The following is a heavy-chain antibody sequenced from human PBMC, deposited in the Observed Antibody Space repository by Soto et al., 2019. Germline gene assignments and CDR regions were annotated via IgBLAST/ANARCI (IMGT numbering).Heavy chain of an antibody. J-gene: IGHJ6*02. Sequence: QVQLVQSGAEVKKPGSSVKVSCKASGGTFSSYAISWVRQAPGQGLEWMGGIIPIFGTANYAQKLQGRVTVTGDELPSTAYRERSRLRSEDTAVYYCARKLLRVTVTPPDSYYYYYYGMDVWGQGNTVTVSS. D-gene: IGHD4-17*01. V-gene: IGHV1-69*01. CDR3: ARKLLRVTVTPPDSYYYYYYGMDV. CDR2: IIPIFGTA. CDR1: GGTFSSYA.